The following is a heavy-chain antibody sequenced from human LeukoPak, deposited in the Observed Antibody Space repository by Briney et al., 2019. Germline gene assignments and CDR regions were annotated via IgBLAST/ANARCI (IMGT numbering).Heavy chain of an antibody. CDR1: GFTFSSYS. Sequence: PGGSLRLSCAASGFTFSSYSMNWVRQAPGKGLEWVSSISSSSSYIYYADSVKGRFTISRDNAKNSLYLQMNSLRAEDTAVYYCARDSVRGSGYPTPFFDYWGQGTLVTVSS. CDR3: ARDSVRGSGYPTPFFDY. CDR2: ISSSSSYI. J-gene: IGHJ4*02. V-gene: IGHV3-21*01. D-gene: IGHD3-22*01.